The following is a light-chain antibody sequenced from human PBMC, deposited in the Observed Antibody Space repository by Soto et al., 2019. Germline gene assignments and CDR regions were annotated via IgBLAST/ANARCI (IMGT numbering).Light chain of an antibody. CDR3: QRYNSYSRT. Sequence: DIQMTQSPSTLSASVGDSVTITCRASQNVNNWVAWYQQKPGKAPRFLIYEASSLESGVPSRFSGSGSGTDFTLTISSLQPDDFATYYCQRYNSYSRTFGQGTKVEIK. CDR1: QNVNNW. CDR2: EAS. V-gene: IGKV1-5*01. J-gene: IGKJ1*01.